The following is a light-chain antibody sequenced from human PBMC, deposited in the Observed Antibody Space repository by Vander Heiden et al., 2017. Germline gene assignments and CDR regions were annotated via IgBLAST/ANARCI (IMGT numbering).Light chain of an antibody. CDR2: LGS. CDR3: MQALQTP. CDR1: QSLLHSNGYNY. V-gene: IGKV2-28*01. Sequence: IVMTESPLSVRVSPGEPHSISSRSRQSLLHSNGYNYLDWYLQKQGQYPQLLIYLGSNRASGVPDRFSGSGSGTDFTMKSSRVEAEDVGVYYCMQALQTPFGPGTKVDIK. J-gene: IGKJ3*01.